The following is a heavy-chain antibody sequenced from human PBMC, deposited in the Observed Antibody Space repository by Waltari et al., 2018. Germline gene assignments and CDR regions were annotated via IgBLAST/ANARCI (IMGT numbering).Heavy chain of an antibody. D-gene: IGHD3-9*01. CDR2: IYYSGST. CDR1: GGSISSHY. V-gene: IGHV4-59*11. CDR3: ARDLRYFDWLSATRYYYYYMDV. Sequence: QVQLQESGPGLVKPSETLSLTCTVSGGSISSHYWSWIRQPPGKGLEWIGYIYYSGSTNYNPSLKSRVTISVDTSKNQFSLKLSSVTAADTAVYYCARDLRYFDWLSATRYYYYYMDVWGKGTTVTVSS. J-gene: IGHJ6*03.